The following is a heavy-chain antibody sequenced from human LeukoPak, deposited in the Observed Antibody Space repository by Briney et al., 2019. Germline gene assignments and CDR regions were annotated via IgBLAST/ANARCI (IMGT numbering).Heavy chain of an antibody. Sequence: GASVKVSCKASGYTFTDLYIHWVRQAPGQGLEWMGFIRPNSGGTSYAQKFQGRVTMTRDTSINTAYLELSGLTSDDTAVYFCARHNYDFDFDYWGQGTLVIVSS. J-gene: IGHJ4*01. V-gene: IGHV1-2*02. CDR3: ARHNYDFDFDY. CDR2: IRPNSGGT. CDR1: GYTFTDLY. D-gene: IGHD4-11*01.